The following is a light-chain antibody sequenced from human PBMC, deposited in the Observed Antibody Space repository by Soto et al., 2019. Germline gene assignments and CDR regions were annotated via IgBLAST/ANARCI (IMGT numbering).Light chain of an antibody. Sequence: VMTQSPATLSVSPGERATLSCRASQSVSSSYLAWYQQKPGQAPRLLIYGASSRATGIPDRFSGSGSGTDFTLTISRLEPEDFAVYYCQQYGSSPWTVGQGTKVDIK. CDR1: QSVSSSY. CDR3: QQYGSSPWT. CDR2: GAS. V-gene: IGKV3-20*01. J-gene: IGKJ1*01.